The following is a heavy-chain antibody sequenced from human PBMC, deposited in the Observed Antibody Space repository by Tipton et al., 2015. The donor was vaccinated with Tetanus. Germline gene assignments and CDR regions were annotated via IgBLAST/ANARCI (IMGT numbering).Heavy chain of an antibody. CDR2: IYYSGST. J-gene: IGHJ3*02. CDR1: GDSINSGDYY. V-gene: IGHV4-30-4*01. CDR3: ARGERGALDI. Sequence: TLSLTCNVSGDSINSGDYYWSWIRQPPGKGLEWIGYIYYSGSTYYNPSLKSRVTISIDTSKNQVSLQLNSVTPDDTAVYYCARGERGALDIWGQGTLVTVSS.